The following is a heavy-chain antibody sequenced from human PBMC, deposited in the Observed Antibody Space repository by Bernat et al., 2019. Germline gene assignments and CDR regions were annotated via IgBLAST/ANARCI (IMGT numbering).Heavy chain of an antibody. CDR3: ARENSGIKGIFFDY. CDR1: GFMFSTYW. CDR2: IKQDGSGK. Sequence: DVQLVGSGGGLVQPGGSLRLSCAASGFMFSTYWMSWVRQAPGKGLEWVANIKQDGSGKYYVDSVKGRFTISRDNAKNSLYLQMNSLGAEDTAVYYCARENSGIKGIFFDYWGQGILVTVSS. D-gene: IGHD1-26*01. J-gene: IGHJ4*02. V-gene: IGHV3-7*03.